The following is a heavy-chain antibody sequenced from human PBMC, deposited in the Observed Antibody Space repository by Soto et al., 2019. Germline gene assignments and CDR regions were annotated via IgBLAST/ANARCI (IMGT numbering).Heavy chain of an antibody. Sequence: SETLSLTCTVSGGSISSSSYYWGWIRQPPGKGLEWIGSIYYSGSTYYNPSLKSRVTISVDTSKNQFSLKLSSVTAADTAVYYCARIVVVVAATGYNWFDPWGQGTLVTVSS. J-gene: IGHJ5*02. CDR2: IYYSGST. D-gene: IGHD2-15*01. V-gene: IGHV4-39*01. CDR3: ARIVVVVAATGYNWFDP. CDR1: GGSISSSSYY.